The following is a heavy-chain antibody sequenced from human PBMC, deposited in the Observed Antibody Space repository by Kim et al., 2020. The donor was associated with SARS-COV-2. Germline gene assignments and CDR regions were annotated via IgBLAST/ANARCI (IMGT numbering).Heavy chain of an antibody. D-gene: IGHD6-13*01. J-gene: IGHJ2*01. Sequence: DSVKGRFTISRDNAKNSLYLQMNSLRVEDTAVYYCARGYSSSWPNWYFDLWGRGTLVTVSS. V-gene: IGHV3-7*01. CDR3: ARGYSSSWPNWYFDL.